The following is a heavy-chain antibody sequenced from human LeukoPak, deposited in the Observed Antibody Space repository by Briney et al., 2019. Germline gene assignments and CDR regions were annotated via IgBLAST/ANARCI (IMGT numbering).Heavy chain of an antibody. CDR1: GFTVSSNY. CDR2: IYSGGST. J-gene: IGHJ4*02. Sequence: GGSLRLSCAASGFTVSSNYMSWVRQAPGKGLEWVSVIYSGGSTYYADSVKGRFTISRDDSKNTLYLQMNSLKTEDTAVYYCTTEYNFNYYDSSGYYYWGQGTLVTVSS. V-gene: IGHV3-66*01. CDR3: TTEYNFNYYDSSGYYY. D-gene: IGHD3-22*01.